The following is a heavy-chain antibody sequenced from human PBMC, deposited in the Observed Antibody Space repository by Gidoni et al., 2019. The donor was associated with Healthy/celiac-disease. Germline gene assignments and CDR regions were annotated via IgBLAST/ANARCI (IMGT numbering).Heavy chain of an antibody. CDR3: ARELRLPSNLLLDY. D-gene: IGHD3-3*01. CDR2: IWYDGSNK. Sequence: QVQLVESGGGVVQPGRSLRLSCAASGFTFRSYGMHWVRQAPGKGLEWVAVIWYDGSNKYYADSVKGRFTISRDNSKNTLYLQMNSLRAEDTAVYYCARELRLPSNLLLDYWGQGTLVTVSS. V-gene: IGHV3-33*01. J-gene: IGHJ4*02. CDR1: GFTFRSYG.